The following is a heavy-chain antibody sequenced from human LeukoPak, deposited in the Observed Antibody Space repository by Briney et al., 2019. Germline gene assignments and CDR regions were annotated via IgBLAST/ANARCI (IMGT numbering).Heavy chain of an antibody. V-gene: IGHV3-30*02. J-gene: IGHJ4*02. Sequence: GGSLRLSCGASGFTFNKYGMHWVRQAPGKGLEWVTFIRFDGSDKYYADSVKGRFTISRDNSKNMLYLQMNSLRDEDTAVFYCVKDGGLVVAGREGFDYWGQGTLVTVSS. CDR1: GFTFNKYG. CDR3: VKDGGLVVAGREGFDY. CDR2: IRFDGSDK. D-gene: IGHD6-19*01.